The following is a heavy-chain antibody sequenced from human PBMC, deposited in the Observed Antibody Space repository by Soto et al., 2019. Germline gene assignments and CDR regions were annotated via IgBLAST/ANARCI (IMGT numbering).Heavy chain of an antibody. CDR1: GYTFTSYY. J-gene: IGHJ5*02. CDR3: ARTRYSSSLGNWFDP. D-gene: IGHD6-13*01. CDR2: INPSGGST. V-gene: IGHV1-46*03. Sequence: QVQLVQSGAEVKKPGASVKVSCKASGYTFTSYYMHWERQAPGQGLEWMGRINPSGGSTSYAQKFEGRVTMTRDTSTSTVYMELSSLRSEDTAVYYCARTRYSSSLGNWFDPWGQGTLVTVSS.